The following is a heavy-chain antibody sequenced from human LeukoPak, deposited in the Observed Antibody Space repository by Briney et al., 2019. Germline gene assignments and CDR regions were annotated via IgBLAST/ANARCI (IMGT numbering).Heavy chain of an antibody. V-gene: IGHV4-4*07. CDR1: GGSISSNY. CDR2: IYTSGST. CDR3: ARIRRRADGSGYYYEDWYFDL. J-gene: IGHJ2*01. D-gene: IGHD3-22*01. Sequence: PSETLSLTCTVSGGSISSNYRTWVRQPAGEGLEWIGRIYTSGSTNYNPSLKSRVTMSVDTSQNQFSLRLRSLTAADTAVYYCARIRRRADGSGYYYEDWYFDLWGRGTVVTVSS.